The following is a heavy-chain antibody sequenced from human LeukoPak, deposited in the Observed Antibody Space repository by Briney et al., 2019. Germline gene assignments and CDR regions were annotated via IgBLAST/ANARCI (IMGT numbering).Heavy chain of an antibody. D-gene: IGHD3-3*01. Sequence: SGGSLRLSCAASGFTFSTYNMNWVRQAPGKGLEWVSYISSSSRTIYYADSVKGRFTISRDNAKNSLYLQMNSLRAEDTAVFYCARDRGGTDDFWSGYYTGYFDYWGQGTLVTVSS. CDR3: ARDRGGTDDFWSGYYTGYFDY. V-gene: IGHV3-48*01. CDR2: ISSSSRTI. CDR1: GFTFSTYN. J-gene: IGHJ4*02.